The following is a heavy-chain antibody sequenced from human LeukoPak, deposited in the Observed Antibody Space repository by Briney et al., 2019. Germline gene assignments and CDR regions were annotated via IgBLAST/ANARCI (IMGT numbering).Heavy chain of an antibody. J-gene: IGHJ4*02. V-gene: IGHV3-30*04. D-gene: IGHD3-10*01. CDR3: ARRGAMVRGVLDY. CDR2: ISYDGSNK. CDR1: GFTFSSYA. Sequence: PGGSLRLSCAASGFTFSSYAMHWVRQAPGKGLERVAVISYDGSNKYYADSVKGRFTISRDNSKNTLYLQMNSLRAEDTAVYYCARRGAMVRGVLDYWGQGTLVTVSS.